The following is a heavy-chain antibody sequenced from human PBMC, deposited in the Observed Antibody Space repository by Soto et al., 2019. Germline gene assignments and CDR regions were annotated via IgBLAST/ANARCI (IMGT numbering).Heavy chain of an antibody. D-gene: IGHD2-15*01. J-gene: IGHJ3*02. CDR3: AKDRFLGYCSGGSCPSVPDAFDI. Sequence: PGGSLRLSCAASGFTFSSYAMSWVRQAPGKGLEWVSAISGSGGSTYYADSVKGRFTISRDSSKNTLYLQMNSLRAEDTAVYYCAKDRFLGYCSGGSCPSVPDAFDIWGQGTMVTVSS. CDR2: ISGSGGST. CDR1: GFTFSSYA. V-gene: IGHV3-23*01.